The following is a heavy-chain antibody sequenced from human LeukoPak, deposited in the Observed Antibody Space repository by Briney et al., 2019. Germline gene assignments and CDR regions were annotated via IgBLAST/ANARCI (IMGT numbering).Heavy chain of an antibody. J-gene: IGHJ4*02. Sequence: PSETLSLTCAVYGGSFSGYYWSWIRQPPGKGLEWIGEINHSGSTNYNPSLKSRVTISVDTSKNQFSLKLSSVTAADTAVYYCARELAVAGRQTGFDYWGQGTLVTVSS. V-gene: IGHV4-34*01. CDR1: GGSFSGYY. D-gene: IGHD6-19*01. CDR2: INHSGST. CDR3: ARELAVAGRQTGFDY.